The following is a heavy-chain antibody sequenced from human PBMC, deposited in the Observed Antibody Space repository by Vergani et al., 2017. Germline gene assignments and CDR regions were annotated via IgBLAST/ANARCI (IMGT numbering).Heavy chain of an antibody. Sequence: QVQLVQSGAEVKKPGASVKVSCKASGYTFTGYYMHWVRQAPGQGLEWMGWINPNSGGTNDAQKFQGRVTMTTDTSTSTAYMELRSLRSDDTAVYYCARDPTYDFWSGSGATFDPWGQGTLVTVSS. CDR1: GYTFTGYY. V-gene: IGHV1-2*02. D-gene: IGHD3-3*01. CDR2: INPNSGGT. CDR3: ARDPTYDFWSGSGATFDP. J-gene: IGHJ5*02.